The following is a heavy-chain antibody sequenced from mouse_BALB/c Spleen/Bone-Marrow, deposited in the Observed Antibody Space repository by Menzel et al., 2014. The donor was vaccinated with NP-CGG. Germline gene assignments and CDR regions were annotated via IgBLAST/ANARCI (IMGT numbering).Heavy chain of an antibody. CDR2: IYPYNGGT. Sequence: DVKLVESGPELVKPGASVKISCKASGYTFTVYNMHWVKQSHGKSLEWIGYIYPYNGGTGYNQKFKSKATLTVDNSSSTAYMELRSLTSEDSAVYYCARGGGYDGYYGLAYWGQGTLVTVSA. J-gene: IGHJ3*01. CDR3: ARGGGYDGYYGLAY. D-gene: IGHD2-3*01. V-gene: IGHV1S29*02. CDR1: GYTFTVYN.